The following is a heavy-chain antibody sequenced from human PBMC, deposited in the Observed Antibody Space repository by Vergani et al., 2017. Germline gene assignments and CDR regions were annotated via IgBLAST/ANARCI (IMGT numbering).Heavy chain of an antibody. J-gene: IGHJ4*02. Sequence: EVQLVQSGAEVKKPGESLRISCKGSGYSFTNYWISWVRQMPWKGLEWMGRIDPSDSYAKYSPSFQGDITISADTSISTAYLQWSSLKASDAAMYCCARHHDVRFLGLLLLDYWGQGTLVTVSS. CDR1: GYSFTNYW. CDR3: ARHHDVRFLGLLLLDY. V-gene: IGHV5-10-1*03. D-gene: IGHD3-3*01. CDR2: IDPSDSYA.